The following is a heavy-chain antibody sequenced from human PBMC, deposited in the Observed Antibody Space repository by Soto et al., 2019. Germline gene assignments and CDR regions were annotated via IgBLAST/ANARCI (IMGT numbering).Heavy chain of an antibody. CDR2: IYYRGTT. Sequence: PSETLSLTCTVSGGSISSYYWSWIRQSPGKGLEWLGYIYYRGTTYYNPSLKSRVTISLDTSRNQFSLKLSSVTAADTAVYYCARRIWVGERDVFDSWGQGTVVTVSS. D-gene: IGHD3-10*01. V-gene: IGHV4-59*01. CDR1: GGSISSYY. J-gene: IGHJ3*02. CDR3: ARRIWVGERDVFDS.